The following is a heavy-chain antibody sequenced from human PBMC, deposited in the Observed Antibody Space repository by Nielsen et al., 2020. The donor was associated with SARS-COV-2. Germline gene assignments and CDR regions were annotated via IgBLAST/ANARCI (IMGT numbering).Heavy chain of an antibody. CDR2: IRGSGDKT. J-gene: IGHJ3*01. V-gene: IGHV3-23*01. Sequence: GGSLRLSCAASGFTFTSYAMAWVRQAPAKGLEWVSGIRGSGDKTYYADSVKGRFTISRDNSKDTLDLQMNSRRVEDTAVYFCARFGRIVDVGGGTTFPDVFDVWGQGTAVTVAS. CDR3: ARFGRIVDVGGGTTFPDVFDV. CDR1: GFTFTSYA. D-gene: IGHD1-26*01.